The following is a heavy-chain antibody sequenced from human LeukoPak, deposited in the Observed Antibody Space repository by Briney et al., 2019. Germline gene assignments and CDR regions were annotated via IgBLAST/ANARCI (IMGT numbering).Heavy chain of an antibody. CDR1: GFTFSSYG. V-gene: IGHV3-30*18. J-gene: IGHJ4*02. D-gene: IGHD1-26*01. CDR3: AKDSGGASDY. Sequence: HPGGSLRLSCAASGFTFSSYGMHWVRQAPGKGLEWVAVISYDGSNKYYADSVKGRFTISRDNSKNTLYLQMNSLRAEDTAVYYCAKDSGGASDYWGQGTLVTVSS. CDR2: ISYDGSNK.